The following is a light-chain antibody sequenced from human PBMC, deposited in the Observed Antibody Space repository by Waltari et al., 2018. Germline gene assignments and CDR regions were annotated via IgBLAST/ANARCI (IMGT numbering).Light chain of an antibody. CDR1: QSVFSRSSNKNY. CDR2: WAS. CDR3: QQYYSDPKT. J-gene: IGKJ1*01. Sequence: DIVLTQSPDSLAVSLGERVTISCKSSQSVFSRSSNKNYLAWYQQKPGQPPKLIAYWASTRESGVPVRFSASGSGTDFTLTISGLQAEDVAVYYCQQYYSDPKTFGQGTKVEIK. V-gene: IGKV4-1*01.